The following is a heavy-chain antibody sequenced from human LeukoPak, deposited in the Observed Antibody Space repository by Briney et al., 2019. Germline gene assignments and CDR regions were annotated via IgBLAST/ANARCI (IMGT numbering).Heavy chain of an antibody. CDR2: INPNSGGT. Sequence: ASVKVSCKASGYTFTGYYMHWVRQAPGQGLEWMGWINPNSGGTNYAQKFQGRVTMTRDTSISTAYMELSRLRSDDTAVYYCAREVRSSGWYYFDYWGQGTLVTVSS. V-gene: IGHV1-2*02. CDR3: AREVRSSGWYYFDY. CDR1: GYTFTGYY. J-gene: IGHJ4*02. D-gene: IGHD6-19*01.